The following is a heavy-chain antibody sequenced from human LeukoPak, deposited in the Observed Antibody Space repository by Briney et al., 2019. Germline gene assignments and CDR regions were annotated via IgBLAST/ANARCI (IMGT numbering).Heavy chain of an antibody. D-gene: IGHD2-15*01. CDR3: ARDPYCSGGSCYLNWFDP. J-gene: IGHJ5*02. CDR1: GGSISSYY. V-gene: IGHV4-4*07. CDR2: IYSSGST. Sequence: KPSETLSLTCTVSGGSISSYYWSWIRQPAGKGLEWIGRIYSSGSTNYNPSLKSRVTMSVDTSNNQFSLKLGSVTAADTAVYYCARDPYCSGGSCYLNWFDPWGQGTLVTVSS.